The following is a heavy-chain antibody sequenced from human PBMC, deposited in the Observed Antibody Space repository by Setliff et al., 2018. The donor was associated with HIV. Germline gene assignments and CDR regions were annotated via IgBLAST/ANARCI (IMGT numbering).Heavy chain of an antibody. Sequence: GGSLRLSCAVSGFTVSSVYTRWVRQAPGKGLEWVSVIHDDGSTYYADSVKGRFTSSRDNAKSPLFLHMSSLRAEDTAVYYCARVLLVTNPVYGVVSNWFDPWGQGTLVTVSS. J-gene: IGHJ5*02. CDR1: GFTVSSVY. D-gene: IGHD3-3*01. V-gene: IGHV3-53*01. CDR2: IHDDGST. CDR3: ARVLLVTNPVYGVVSNWFDP.